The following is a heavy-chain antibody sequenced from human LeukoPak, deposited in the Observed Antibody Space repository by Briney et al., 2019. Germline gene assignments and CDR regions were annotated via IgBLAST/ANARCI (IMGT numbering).Heavy chain of an antibody. D-gene: IGHD4-17*01. CDR3: AKYYGDDPDYYYYMDV. Sequence: GESLRLSCAASGYTFSSYGMSWVREAPGKGLEWVSAISGSGGSTYYADSVKGRFTISRDNSKNTLYLQMNSLRAEDTAVYYCAKYYGDDPDYYYYMDVWGKGTTVTISS. CDR2: ISGSGGST. V-gene: IGHV3-23*01. CDR1: GYTFSSYG. J-gene: IGHJ6*03.